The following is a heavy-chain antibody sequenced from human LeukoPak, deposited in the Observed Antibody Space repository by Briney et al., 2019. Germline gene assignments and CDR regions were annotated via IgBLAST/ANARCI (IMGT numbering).Heavy chain of an antibody. Sequence: SETLSLTCTVSGGSISSYYWSWIRQPPGKGLEWIGYIYYSGSTNYNPSLKSRVTISVDTSKNQFSLKLSSVTAADTAVYYCARSSGYYSDAFDIWGQGTMVTVSS. CDR1: GGSISSYY. D-gene: IGHD3-22*01. V-gene: IGHV4-59*08. CDR2: IYYSGST. J-gene: IGHJ3*02. CDR3: ARSSGYYSDAFDI.